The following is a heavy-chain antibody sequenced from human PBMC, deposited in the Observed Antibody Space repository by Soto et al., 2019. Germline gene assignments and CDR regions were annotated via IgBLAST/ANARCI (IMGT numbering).Heavy chain of an antibody. J-gene: IGHJ5*01. CDR1: GFTFTNYA. CDR3: AKDHAREQFVRGENWFDS. V-gene: IGHV3-23*01. Sequence: PGGSLRLSCTASGFTFTNYAMSWARQAPGKGLEWASTISGSGVRTYYADSVKGRFTVSRDNSKSTLDLQMNSLRAEDTAIYYCAKDHAREQFVRGENWFDSWGQGTLVTVSS. CDR2: ISGSGVRT. D-gene: IGHD6-6*01.